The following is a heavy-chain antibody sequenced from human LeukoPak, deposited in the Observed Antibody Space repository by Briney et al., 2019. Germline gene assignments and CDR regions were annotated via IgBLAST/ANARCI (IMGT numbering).Heavy chain of an antibody. J-gene: IGHJ5*02. CDR1: GFTFPNAW. V-gene: IGHV3-15*01. Sequence: GGSLRLSCTASGFTFPNAWMTWVRQAPGKGLEWVGRIKSKTDGGTTDYAAPVKGSFTISRDDSKNTLFLQMNSMKAEDTAIYYCTTETYSSSWYGTWFDPWGQGTLVTVSS. CDR2: IKSKTDGGTT. CDR3: TTETYSSSWYGTWFDP. D-gene: IGHD6-13*01.